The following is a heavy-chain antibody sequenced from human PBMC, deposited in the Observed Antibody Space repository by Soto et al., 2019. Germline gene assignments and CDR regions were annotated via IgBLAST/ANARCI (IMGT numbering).Heavy chain of an antibody. CDR1: GGTFGHNG. Sequence: QVQLVQSGTEVTKPGSSVQVSCKLSGGTFGHNGISWVRQVPGQGLEWLGGIIPVYGTVNYALKFLGKVSITADKSTSTAYMELSGLRPEDTALYFCARDGGVTEMTTILDFWGQGTLIHVSS. CDR3: ARDGGVTEMTTILDF. J-gene: IGHJ4*02. CDR2: IIPVYGTV. D-gene: IGHD2-8*02. V-gene: IGHV1-69*14.